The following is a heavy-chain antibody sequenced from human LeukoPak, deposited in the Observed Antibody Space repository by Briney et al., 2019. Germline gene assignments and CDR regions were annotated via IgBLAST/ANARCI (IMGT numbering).Heavy chain of an antibody. V-gene: IGHV4-39*07. J-gene: IGHJ4*02. Sequence: PSETLSLTCTVSGGPLNSISHYWGWVRQPPGKGLEWIGTLFYTGRSDYNPSLKSRVTISVDTSKKQFSLKLTSVTAADTAVYYCAREVRGDFDYWGQGTLVTVSS. CDR1: GGPLNSISHY. CDR2: LFYTGRS. D-gene: IGHD2-15*01. CDR3: AREVRGDFDY.